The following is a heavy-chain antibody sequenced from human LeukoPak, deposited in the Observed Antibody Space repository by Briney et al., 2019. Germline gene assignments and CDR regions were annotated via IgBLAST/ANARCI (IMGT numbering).Heavy chain of an antibody. CDR3: ARCSGGSCYHYGMDV. CDR2: IYYSGST. CDR1: GGSISSGGYY. Sequence: PSQTLSLTCTVSGGSISSGGYYWSWIRQHPGKGLEWIGYIYYSGSTYYNPSLKSRVTISVDTSKNQFSLKLSSVTAADTAAYYCARCSGGSCYHYGMDVWGQGTTVTVSS. J-gene: IGHJ6*02. D-gene: IGHD2-15*01. V-gene: IGHV4-31*03.